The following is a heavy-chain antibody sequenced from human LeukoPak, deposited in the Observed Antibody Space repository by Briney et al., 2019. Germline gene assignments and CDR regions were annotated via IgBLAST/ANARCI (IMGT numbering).Heavy chain of an antibody. CDR3: ASDSSGSYYYYYYYMDV. Sequence: SVKVSCKASGGTFSSYAISWVRQAPGQGLEWMGGIIPIFGTANYAQKFQGRVTITADKSTSTAYMELSSLRSEDTAVYYCASDSSGSYYYYYYYMDVWGKGTTVTVSS. CDR2: IIPIFGTA. CDR1: GGTFSSYA. J-gene: IGHJ6*03. V-gene: IGHV1-69*06. D-gene: IGHD3-22*01.